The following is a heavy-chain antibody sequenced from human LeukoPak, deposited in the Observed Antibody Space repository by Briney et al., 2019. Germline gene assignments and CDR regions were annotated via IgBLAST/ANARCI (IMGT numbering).Heavy chain of an antibody. CDR3: ATLVAAAGSYFDP. Sequence: ASVKVSCKVSGYTLTELSMHWVRQAPGKGLEWMGGFDPEDGETIYAQKFQGRVTMTEDTSTDTAYMELSSLRSEDTAAYYCATLVAAAGSYFDPWGQGTLVTVSS. J-gene: IGHJ5*02. V-gene: IGHV1-24*01. D-gene: IGHD6-13*01. CDR2: FDPEDGET. CDR1: GYTLTELS.